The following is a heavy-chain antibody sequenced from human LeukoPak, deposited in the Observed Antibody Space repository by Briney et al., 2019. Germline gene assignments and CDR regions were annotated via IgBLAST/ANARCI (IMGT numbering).Heavy chain of an antibody. V-gene: IGHV4-34*01. Sequence: PSETLSLTCAVYGGSFSGYYWSWIRQPPGKGLEWIGEINHSGSTNYNPSLKSRVTISVDTSKNQFSLQLSSVTAADTAVYYCARGPIYDYVWGSYRRRADAFDIWGQGTMVTVSS. J-gene: IGHJ3*02. CDR3: ARGPIYDYVWGSYRRRADAFDI. D-gene: IGHD3-16*02. CDR1: GGSFSGYY. CDR2: INHSGST.